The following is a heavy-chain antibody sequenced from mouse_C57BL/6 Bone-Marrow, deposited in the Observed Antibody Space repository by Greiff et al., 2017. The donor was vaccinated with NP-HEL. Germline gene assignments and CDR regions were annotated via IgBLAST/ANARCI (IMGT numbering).Heavy chain of an antibody. CDR2: ISYDGSN. D-gene: IGHD4-1*01. Sequence: ESGPGLVKPSQSLSLTCSVTGYSITSGYYWNWIRQFPGNKLEWMGYISYDGSNNYNPSLKNRISITRDTSKNQFFLKLNSVTTEDTATYYCARVTGTCFDYWGQGTTLTVSS. J-gene: IGHJ2*01. V-gene: IGHV3-6*01. CDR3: ARVTGTCFDY. CDR1: GYSITSGYY.